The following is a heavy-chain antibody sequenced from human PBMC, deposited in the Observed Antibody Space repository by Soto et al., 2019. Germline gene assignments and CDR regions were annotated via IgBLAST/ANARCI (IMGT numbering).Heavy chain of an antibody. CDR2: IYYSGST. CDR1: GGSISSYY. J-gene: IGHJ4*02. V-gene: IGHV4-59*01. D-gene: IGHD1-7*01. CDR3: ARTWNYAFDY. Sequence: PSETLSLTCTVSGGSISSYYWSWIRQPPGKGLEWIGYIYYSGSTNYNPSLKSRVTISVDTSKNQFSLKLSSVTAADTAVYYCARTWNYAFDYWGQGTLVTLSS.